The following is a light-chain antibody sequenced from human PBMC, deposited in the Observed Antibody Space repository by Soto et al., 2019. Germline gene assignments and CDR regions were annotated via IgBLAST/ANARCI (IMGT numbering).Light chain of an antibody. Sequence: DIQMTQSPSTLSASVGDRVTITCRASQSISSWLAWYQQKPGKAPKLLIYDASSLETGVPSRFSGGGSGTEFTLTISSLQPDDFATYYCQQYNSYSLTFGGGTKVEI. CDR1: QSISSW. V-gene: IGKV1-5*01. CDR2: DAS. J-gene: IGKJ4*01. CDR3: QQYNSYSLT.